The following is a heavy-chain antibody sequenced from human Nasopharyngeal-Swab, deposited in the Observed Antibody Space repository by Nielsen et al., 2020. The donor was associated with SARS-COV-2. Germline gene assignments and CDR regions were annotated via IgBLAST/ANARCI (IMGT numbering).Heavy chain of an antibody. CDR2: INAGNGNT. CDR3: ARAKSITMVRGVSSWFDP. D-gene: IGHD3-10*01. J-gene: IGHJ5*02. Sequence: ASVKVSCKASGYTFTSYAMHWVRQAPGQRLEWMGWINAGNGNTKYSQKFQGRVTITRDTSASTAYMELSSLRSEDTAVYYCARAKSITMVRGVSSWFDPWGQGTLVTVSS. V-gene: IGHV1-3*01. CDR1: GYTFTSYA.